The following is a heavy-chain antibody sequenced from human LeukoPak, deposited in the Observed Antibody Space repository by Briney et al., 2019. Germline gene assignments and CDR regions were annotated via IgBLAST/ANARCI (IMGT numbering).Heavy chain of an antibody. Sequence: GGSLRLSCTVSGFSLSSYAMSWVRRAPGKGLEWVSATSSSDDGKYYADSVRGRFTISRDNSKNTLYLQMNSLRAEDTAVYYCARARSSYGYGDAFDIWGQGTMVTVSS. D-gene: IGHD5-18*01. V-gene: IGHV3-23*01. J-gene: IGHJ3*02. CDR1: GFSLSSYA. CDR2: TSSSDDGK. CDR3: ARARSSYGYGDAFDI.